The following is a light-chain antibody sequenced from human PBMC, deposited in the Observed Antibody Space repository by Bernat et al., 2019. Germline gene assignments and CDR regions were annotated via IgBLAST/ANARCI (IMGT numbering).Light chain of an antibody. CDR3: MQRLEFPLT. CDR1: QSLFDSDDGNIH. CDR2: TVS. V-gene: IGKV2-40*01. Sequence: DIVMTQTPVSLPVTPGEPASISCRSSQSLFDSDDGNIHLDWYLQRPGQSPHLLIYTVSHRAAGVPDRFSASGSDTEFTLKISSVEAEDIGISYCMQRLEFPLTVGQGTKLDIK. J-gene: IGKJ2*01.